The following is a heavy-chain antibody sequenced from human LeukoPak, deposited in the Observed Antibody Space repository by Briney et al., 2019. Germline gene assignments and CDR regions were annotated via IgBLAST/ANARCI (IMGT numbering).Heavy chain of an antibody. D-gene: IGHD4-23*01. CDR1: GASLGRAGYS. J-gene: IGHJ3*02. Sequence: SETLSLTCTVSGASLGRAGYSWSWIRQPPGKGLEWIGYSYLGGSTHYSPSLWSRVTMSVDRSKNQLSLNLTSVTAADTAVYYCARASDYGGPQDAFDIWGQGTMVTVSS. CDR2: SYLGGST. CDR3: ARASDYGGPQDAFDI. V-gene: IGHV4-30-2*01.